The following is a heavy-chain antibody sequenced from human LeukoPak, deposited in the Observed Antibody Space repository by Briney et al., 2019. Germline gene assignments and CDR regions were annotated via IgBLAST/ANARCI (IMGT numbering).Heavy chain of an antibody. Sequence: GGSLRLSCAASGFTVSSNYMSWVRQAPGKGLEWVAFIRYDGSNKYYADSVKGRFTISRDNSKNTLYLQMNSLRAEDTAVYYCAKDLSYSSGSDYWGQGTLVTVSS. V-gene: IGHV3-30*02. D-gene: IGHD6-19*01. J-gene: IGHJ4*02. CDR3: AKDLSYSSGSDY. CDR2: IRYDGSNK. CDR1: GFTVSSNY.